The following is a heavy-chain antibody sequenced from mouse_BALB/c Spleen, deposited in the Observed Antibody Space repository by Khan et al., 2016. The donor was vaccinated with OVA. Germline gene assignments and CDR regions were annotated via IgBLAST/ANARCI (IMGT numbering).Heavy chain of an antibody. D-gene: IGHD2-10*01. CDR2: IWSDGST. CDR3: ARQPYFHYYIMDY. CDR1: GLSFTNYG. V-gene: IGHV2-6-1*01. J-gene: IGHJ4*01. Sequence: VQLQESGPGLVAPSQSLSITCTISGLSFTNYGIHWVRQPPGKGLEWLVVIWSDGSTSYNSALKSRLSISRDNSKSQVFLRMNSLQTDDTAMYYCARQPYFHYYIMDYWGQGTSVIVSS.